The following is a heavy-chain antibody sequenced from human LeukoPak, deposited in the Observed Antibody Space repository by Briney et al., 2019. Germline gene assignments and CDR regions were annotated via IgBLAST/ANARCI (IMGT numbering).Heavy chain of an antibody. CDR1: GYTFTGYY. J-gene: IGHJ5*02. V-gene: IGHV1-2*02. CDR3: ARGIPRYCSSTSCSNWFDP. Sequence: ASVKVSCKASGYTFTGYYMHWVRQAPGQGLEWMGWINPNSGGTNYAQKFQGRVTMTRDTSISTAYMELSRLRSDDTAVYYCARGIPRYCSSTSCSNWFDPWGQGTLVTVSS. D-gene: IGHD2-2*01. CDR2: INPNSGGT.